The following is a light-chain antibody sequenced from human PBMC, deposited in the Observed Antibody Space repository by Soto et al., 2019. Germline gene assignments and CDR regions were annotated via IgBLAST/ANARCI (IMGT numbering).Light chain of an antibody. CDR3: TSWTTSTTMI. V-gene: IGLV2-14*03. CDR1: RSDIGAYNF. CDR2: DVS. Sequence: QSALTQPASVSGSPGQSITITCTGTRSDIGAYNFVSWYQQHPGEVPKLMRYDVSIRPSGVSNRFSGSKSGNTASLTISGHQAEDEADYYCTSWTTSTTMIFGGGTKLTVL. J-gene: IGLJ2*01.